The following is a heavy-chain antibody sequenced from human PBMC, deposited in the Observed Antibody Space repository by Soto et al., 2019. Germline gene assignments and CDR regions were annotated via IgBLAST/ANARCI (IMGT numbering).Heavy chain of an antibody. CDR1: GYSFTSYW. J-gene: IGHJ6*02. CDR3: ARHGGMGSSWYNYYGMDV. Sequence: LKISCKGSGYSFTSYWIGWVRQMPGKGLEWMGIIYPGDSDTRYSPSFQGQVTISADKSISTAYLQWSSLKASDTAMYYCARHGGMGSSWYNYYGMDVWGQGTTVTVSS. CDR2: IYPGDSDT. D-gene: IGHD6-13*01. V-gene: IGHV5-51*01.